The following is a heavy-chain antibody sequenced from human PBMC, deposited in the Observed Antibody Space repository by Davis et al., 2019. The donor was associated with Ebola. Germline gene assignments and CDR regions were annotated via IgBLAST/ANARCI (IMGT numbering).Heavy chain of an antibody. V-gene: IGHV3-30*18. CDR1: GFTFSSYG. Sequence: GESLKISCAASGFTFSSYGMHWVRQAPGKGLEWVAVISYDGSNKYYADSVKGRFTISRDNSKNSLYLQINSLRTEDTALYYCAKDEYHFYGMDVWGQGTTVTVSS. D-gene: IGHD2/OR15-2a*01. CDR3: AKDEYHFYGMDV. CDR2: ISYDGSNK. J-gene: IGHJ6*02.